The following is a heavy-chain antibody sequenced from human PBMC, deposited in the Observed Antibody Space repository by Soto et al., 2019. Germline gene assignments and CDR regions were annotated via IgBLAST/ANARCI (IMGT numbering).Heavy chain of an antibody. CDR3: ARRSAVRPVDY. J-gene: IGHJ4*02. CDR2: IYYSGST. Sequence: QLQLQESGPGLVKPSETLSLTCTVSGGSISSSSYYWGWIRQPPGKGLEWIGSIYYSGSTYYNPSLKSRVTISVDTSKNQFSLKLSSVTAADTAVYYCARRSAVRPVDYWGQGTLVTVSS. CDR1: GGSISSSSYY. V-gene: IGHV4-39*01.